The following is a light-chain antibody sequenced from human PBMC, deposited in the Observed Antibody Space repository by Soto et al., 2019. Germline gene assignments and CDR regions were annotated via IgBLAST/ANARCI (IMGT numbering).Light chain of an antibody. V-gene: IGLV1-40*01. CDR3: LSFDSSLSVV. CDR2: DNT. Sequence: QSVLTQPPSVSGAPGQRVTISCTGSSSNIGAGYDVHWYQQLPGRAPKLLIYDNTNRPSGVPDRFSGSKSGTSASLAITGLQAEDEADYYCLSFDSSLSVVFGGGTQLTVL. CDR1: SSNIGAGYD. J-gene: IGLJ2*01.